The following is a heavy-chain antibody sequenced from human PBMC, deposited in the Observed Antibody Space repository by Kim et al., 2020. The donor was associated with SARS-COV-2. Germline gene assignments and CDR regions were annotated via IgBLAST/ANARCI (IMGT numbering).Heavy chain of an antibody. Sequence: DSGTGRFPISRDNSKNTLYLQMNSLRAEDTAVYYCAKYYYYDSSGYSFDYWGQGTLVTVSS. J-gene: IGHJ4*02. CDR3: AKYYYYDSSGYSFDY. D-gene: IGHD3-22*01. V-gene: IGHV3-23*01.